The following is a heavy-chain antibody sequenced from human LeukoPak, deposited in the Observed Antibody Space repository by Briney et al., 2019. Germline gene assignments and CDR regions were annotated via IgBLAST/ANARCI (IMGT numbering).Heavy chain of an antibody. CDR1: GFTFSSHS. V-gene: IGHV3-48*04. D-gene: IGHD3-22*01. J-gene: IGHJ4*02. CDR3: ARDVLYYYDSSGYPDY. Sequence: GGPLRLSCAASGFTFSSHSMNWVRQAPGEGLEWVSYISSSSTIYYADSVKGRFTISRDNAKNSLYLQMTSLRAEDTAVYYCARDVLYYYDSSGYPDYWGQGTLVTVSS. CDR2: ISSSSTI.